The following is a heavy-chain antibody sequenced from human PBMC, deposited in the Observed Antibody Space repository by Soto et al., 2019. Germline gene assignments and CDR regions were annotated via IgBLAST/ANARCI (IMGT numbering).Heavy chain of an antibody. Sequence: EVQLLESGGGLVQPGGSLRLSCAASGFTFSSYAMSWVRQAPGKGLEWVSAISGSGGSTYYADSVKGRFTISRDNSKNTLYLQMNSLRAEDTAVYYCAKDRRDYYGSGSYPRGWFDPWAQGTLVTVSS. CDR2: ISGSGGST. CDR1: GFTFSSYA. V-gene: IGHV3-23*01. J-gene: IGHJ5*02. D-gene: IGHD3-10*01. CDR3: AKDRRDYYGSGSYPRGWFDP.